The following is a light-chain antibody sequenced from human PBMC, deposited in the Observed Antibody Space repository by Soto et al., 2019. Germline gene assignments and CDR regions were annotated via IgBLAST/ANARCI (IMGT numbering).Light chain of an antibody. J-gene: IGKJ2*02. Sequence: EIVLTQSRATLSLSPGEKATLSCGASQRVSIYLAWYQQKPGQPPRLLIYDISNRATGVPARFSGSGSGTDFTLTISSLEPEDSAVYYCHQRNTWPRSTFGQGTKLQIK. CDR3: HQRNTWPRST. CDR2: DIS. CDR1: QRVSIY. V-gene: IGKV3-11*01.